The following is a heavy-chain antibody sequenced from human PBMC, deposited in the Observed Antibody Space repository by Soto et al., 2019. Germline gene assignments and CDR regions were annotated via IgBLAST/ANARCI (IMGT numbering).Heavy chain of an antibody. CDR1: GFTFSSYS. Sequence: GGSLRLSYAASGFTFSSYSMNWVRQAPGKGLEWVSSISSSSSYIYYADSVKGRFTISRDNAKNSLYLQMNSLRAEDTAVYYCARDRRPYYYDSSGSYPSWYFDYWGQGTLVTVSS. CDR2: ISSSSSYI. CDR3: ARDRRPYYYDSSGSYPSWYFDY. J-gene: IGHJ4*02. D-gene: IGHD3-22*01. V-gene: IGHV3-21*01.